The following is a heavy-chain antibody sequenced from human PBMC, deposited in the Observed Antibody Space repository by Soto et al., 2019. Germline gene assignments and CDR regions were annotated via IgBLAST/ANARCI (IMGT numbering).Heavy chain of an antibody. D-gene: IGHD2-21*02. Sequence: QITLKESGPTLVKPTQTLTLTCTFSGFSLSTGGVGVGWIRQPPGKALEWLALIYWDDDKRYSPSLKSRLTVTKDTSKNQVVLTRTNMDPVDTATYYCAHSRCGGDCLRSYSSHYYYGMDVWGQGTTVTVSS. CDR3: AHSRCGGDCLRSYSSHYYYGMDV. CDR1: GFSLSTGGVG. V-gene: IGHV2-5*02. J-gene: IGHJ6*02. CDR2: IYWDDDK.